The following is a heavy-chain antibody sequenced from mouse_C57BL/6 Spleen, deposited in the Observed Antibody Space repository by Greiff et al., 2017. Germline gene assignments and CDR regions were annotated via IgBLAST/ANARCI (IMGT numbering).Heavy chain of an antibody. J-gene: IGHJ1*03. CDR1: GFTFSDYY. V-gene: IGHV5-12*01. Sequence: EVQLVESGGGLVQPGGSLKLSCAASGFTFSDYYMYWVRQTPEKRLEWVAYISNGGGSTYYPDTVKGRFTISRDNAKNTLYLQMSRLKSEDTAMYYCARSGPDVWGTGTTVTVSS. CDR2: ISNGGGST. CDR3: ARSGPDV.